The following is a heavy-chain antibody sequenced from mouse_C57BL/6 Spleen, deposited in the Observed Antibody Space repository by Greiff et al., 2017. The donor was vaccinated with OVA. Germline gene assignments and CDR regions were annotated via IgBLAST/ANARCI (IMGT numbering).Heavy chain of an antibody. J-gene: IGHJ3*01. Sequence: VKLLESGAELVKPGASVKISCKASGYAFSSYWMNWVKQRPGKGLEWIGQIYPGDGDTNYNGKFKGKATLTAAKSSSTAYMQLSSLTSEDSAVYFCARSLDSSGAWFAYWGQGTLVTVSA. CDR2: IYPGDGDT. CDR1: GYAFSSYW. CDR3: ARSLDSSGAWFAY. D-gene: IGHD3-2*01. V-gene: IGHV1-80*01.